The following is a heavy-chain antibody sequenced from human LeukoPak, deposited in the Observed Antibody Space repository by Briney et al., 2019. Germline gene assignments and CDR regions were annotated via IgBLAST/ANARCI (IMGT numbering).Heavy chain of an antibody. V-gene: IGHV3-21*04. Sequence: GGSLRLSCAASGFTFSTYPMNWVRQAPGKGLEWVSSISSGSKYIYYADSVKGRFTISRDNAKNSLFLQMNSLRGEDTAIYHCAKDSAWIQFNDWGQGTLVTVSS. D-gene: IGHD5-18*01. CDR1: GFTFSTYP. CDR2: ISSGSKYI. J-gene: IGHJ4*02. CDR3: AKDSAWIQFND.